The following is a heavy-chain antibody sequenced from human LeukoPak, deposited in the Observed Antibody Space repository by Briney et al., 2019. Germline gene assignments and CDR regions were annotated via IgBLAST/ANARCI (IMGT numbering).Heavy chain of an antibody. CDR3: EKRYSGYDPWAVAEGDDAFDI. D-gene: IGHD5-12*01. Sequence: ASVKVSCKASGYTFTSYGISWVRQAPGQGLEWMGWISAYNGNTNYAQKLQGRVTMTTDTSTSTAYMELRSLRSDDTAVYYCEKRYSGYDPWAVAEGDDAFDIWGQGTMVTVSS. CDR2: ISAYNGNT. V-gene: IGHV1-18*01. J-gene: IGHJ3*02. CDR1: GYTFTSYG.